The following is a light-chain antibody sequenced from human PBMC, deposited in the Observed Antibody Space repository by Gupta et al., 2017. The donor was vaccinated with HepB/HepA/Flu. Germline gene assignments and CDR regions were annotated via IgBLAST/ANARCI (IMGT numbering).Light chain of an antibody. Sequence: EIVLTQSPGTLSLSPGERATLSCRASQSVSSSYLAWYQQKPGQAPRLLIYGASSRATGIPDRFSGSGSGTDXTLTISXREQEDFAVYYCQQYGSYPMCTFGXGTKVEIK. J-gene: IGKJ2*02. V-gene: IGKV3-20*01. CDR2: GAS. CDR3: QQYGSYPMCT. CDR1: QSVSSSY.